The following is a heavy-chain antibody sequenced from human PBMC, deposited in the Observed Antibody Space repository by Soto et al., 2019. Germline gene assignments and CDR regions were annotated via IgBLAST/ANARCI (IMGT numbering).Heavy chain of an antibody. Sequence: GGSLRLSCAASGFTFSSYAMHWVRQAPGKGLEWVAVISYDGSNKYYADSVKGRFTISRDNSKNTLYLQMNSLRAEDTAVYYCARGLIVYYDFWSGYSGMDVWGQGTTVTVSS. CDR1: GFTFSSYA. CDR3: ARGLIVYYDFWSGYSGMDV. J-gene: IGHJ6*02. CDR2: ISYDGSNK. V-gene: IGHV3-30-3*01. D-gene: IGHD3-3*01.